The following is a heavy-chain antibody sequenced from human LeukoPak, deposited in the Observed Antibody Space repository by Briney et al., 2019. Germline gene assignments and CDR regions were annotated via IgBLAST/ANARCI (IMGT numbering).Heavy chain of an antibody. CDR1: GGSISSGGYY. CDR2: IYHSGST. CDR3: ARDESRSAFDI. V-gene: IGHV4-30-2*01. J-gene: IGHJ3*02. Sequence: SQTLSLTCTVSGGSISSGGYYWSWIRQPPGKGLEWIGYIYHSGSTYYNPSLKSRVTISVDRSKNQFSLKLSSVTAADTAVYYCARDESRSAFDIWGQGTMVTVSS.